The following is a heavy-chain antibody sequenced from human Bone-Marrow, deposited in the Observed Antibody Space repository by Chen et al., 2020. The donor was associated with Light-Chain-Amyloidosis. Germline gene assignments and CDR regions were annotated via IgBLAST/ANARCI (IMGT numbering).Heavy chain of an antibody. J-gene: IGHJ4*02. Sequence: QVQLQQWGAGLLKPSETLSLTCAVYGGSFSGHYWNWIRQTPGKGLVWIGEVNHRGTTNYNPSLKSPVTMSVDTSIIQFSLNLTAVTAADTALYYCAINSPPYCNGISCTNFDVWGQGTLVSVSS. V-gene: IGHV4-34*01. CDR2: VNHRGTT. CDR3: AINSPPYCNGISCTNFDV. CDR1: GGSFSGHY. D-gene: IGHD2-15*01.